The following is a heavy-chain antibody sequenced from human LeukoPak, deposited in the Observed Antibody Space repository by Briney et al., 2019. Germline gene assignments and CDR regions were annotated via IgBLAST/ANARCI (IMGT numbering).Heavy chain of an antibody. CDR3: ARVYGSGSYYDY. CDR2: IIPILGTA. CDR1: GGTFSSYA. V-gene: IGHV1-69*06. Sequence: GASVKVSCKASGGTFSSYAISWVRQAPGQGLEWMGGIIPILGTANYAQKFQGRVTITADKSTSTAYKELSSLRSEDTAVYYCARVYGSGSYYDYWGQGTLVTVSS. D-gene: IGHD3-10*01. J-gene: IGHJ4*02.